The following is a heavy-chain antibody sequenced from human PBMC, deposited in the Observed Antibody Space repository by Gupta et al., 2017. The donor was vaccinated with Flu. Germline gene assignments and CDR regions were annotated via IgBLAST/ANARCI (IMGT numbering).Heavy chain of an antibody. CDR3: ARRWTDRYYYYLDV. J-gene: IGHJ6*03. CDR1: GYTFTSYD. Sequence: SGAVVKKPGASVNVSCKASGYTFTSYDINWVRQATGQGLEWMGWMNPNSGKTGYAQKFQGRVTMTRDTSISTTYMELSSLTSEDTAVYYCARRWTDRYYYYLDVWGKGTTVTVSS. V-gene: IGHV1-8*01. CDR2: MNPNSGKT. D-gene: IGHD1-1*01.